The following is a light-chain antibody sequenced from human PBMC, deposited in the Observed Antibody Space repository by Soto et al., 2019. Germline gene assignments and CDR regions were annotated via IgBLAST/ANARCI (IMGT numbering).Light chain of an antibody. Sequence: SVRTQPPSASGTPGRGGTISCSGSSSNIGSNYVYWYQQLPGTAPKLLIYRNNQRPSGVPDRFSGSKSGTSASLAISGLRSEDEADYYCAAWDDSLSGRYVFGTGTKVTVL. CDR1: SSNIGSNY. CDR3: AAWDDSLSGRYV. J-gene: IGLJ1*01. CDR2: RNN. V-gene: IGLV1-47*01.